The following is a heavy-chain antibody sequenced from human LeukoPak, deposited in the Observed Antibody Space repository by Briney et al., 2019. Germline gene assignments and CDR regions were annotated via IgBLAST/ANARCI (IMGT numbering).Heavy chain of an antibody. CDR1: GFTFSSYG. D-gene: IGHD6-19*01. V-gene: IGHV3-30*03. CDR3: ARVYIAVAGTDAFDI. CDR2: ISYDGSNK. Sequence: GSLRLSCAASGFTFSSYGMHWVRQAPGKGLEWVAVISYDGSNKYYADSVKGRFTISRDNSKNSLYLQMNSLRAEDTAVYYCARVYIAVAGTDAFDIWGQGTMVTVSS. J-gene: IGHJ3*02.